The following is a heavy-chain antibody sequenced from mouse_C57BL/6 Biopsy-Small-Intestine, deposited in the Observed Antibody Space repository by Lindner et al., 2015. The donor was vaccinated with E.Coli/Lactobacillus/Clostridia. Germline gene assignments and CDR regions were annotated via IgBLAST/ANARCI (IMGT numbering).Heavy chain of an antibody. Sequence: VQLQESGAELVKPGASVKISCKASGYAFSSYWMNWVKQRPGKGLEWIGQIYPGDGDTNYNGKFKGKATVTADKSSSTAYMHLSSLTSEDSAVYFCARGDYGSSYGGMDYWGQGTSVTVSS. CDR1: GYAFSSYW. CDR3: ARGDYGSSYGGMDY. CDR2: IYPGDGDT. D-gene: IGHD1-1*01. V-gene: IGHV1-80*01. J-gene: IGHJ4*01.